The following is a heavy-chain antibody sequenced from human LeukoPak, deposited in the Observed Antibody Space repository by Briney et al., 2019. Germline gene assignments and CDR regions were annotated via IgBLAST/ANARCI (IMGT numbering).Heavy chain of an antibody. D-gene: IGHD3-3*02. J-gene: IGHJ1*01. CDR1: GFTFSNYA. V-gene: IGHV3-23*01. CDR3: ATFLAIVTARDSLYFQH. CDR2: VSGSGGVT. Sequence: GGSLRLSCAASGFTFSNYAMSWVRQAPGKGLEWVSDVSGSGGVTYHADSVKGRFTISRDNSKNTLHLQMNSLRAEDTAVYYCATFLAIVTARDSLYFQHWGQGTLVTVSS.